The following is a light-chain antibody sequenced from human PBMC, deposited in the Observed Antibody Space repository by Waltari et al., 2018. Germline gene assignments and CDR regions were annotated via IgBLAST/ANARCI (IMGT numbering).Light chain of an antibody. Sequence: DLQLTQSPFSMSASVGDRVTITCRASPSISFYLNWYQQKSGKAPKHLISFASNLQSGGPSRFNGSGSGADYSLTISTLQPEDFATYYCQHRYNTTPWTFGQGTRLEPK. V-gene: IGKV1-39*01. CDR2: FAS. CDR3: QHRYNTTPWT. J-gene: IGKJ1*01. CDR1: PSISFY.